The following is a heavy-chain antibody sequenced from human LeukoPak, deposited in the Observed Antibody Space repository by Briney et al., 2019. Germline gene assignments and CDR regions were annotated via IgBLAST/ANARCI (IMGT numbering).Heavy chain of an antibody. J-gene: IGHJ5*02. CDR2: IYGGNS. Sequence: PPGTPSLTRAVSGGSLSSYSWNWSRPPPGNGLGWIGRIYGGNSNYNPSLVRRVTISFDTSNNQSSLKLRSVTAADTAVYYCAIRAREQRDSSPGNWLDPGGQGTLVTVSS. CDR3: AIRAREQRDSSPGNWLDP. D-gene: IGHD1/OR15-1a*01. CDR1: GGSLSSYS. V-gene: IGHV4-59*10.